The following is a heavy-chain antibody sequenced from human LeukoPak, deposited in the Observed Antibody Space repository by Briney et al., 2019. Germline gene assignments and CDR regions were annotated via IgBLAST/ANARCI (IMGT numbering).Heavy chain of an antibody. CDR3: AGFNYLLYSSSHNWFDP. CDR1: GGSISSYY. J-gene: IGHJ5*02. D-gene: IGHD6-13*01. CDR2: IYTSGST. Sequence: SETLSLTCTVSGGSISSYYWSWIRQPAGKGLEWIGRIYTSGSTNYNPSLKSRVTMSVDTSKNQFSLKLTSVTAADTAVYYCAGFNYLLYSSSHNWFDPWGQGTLVTVSS. V-gene: IGHV4-4*07.